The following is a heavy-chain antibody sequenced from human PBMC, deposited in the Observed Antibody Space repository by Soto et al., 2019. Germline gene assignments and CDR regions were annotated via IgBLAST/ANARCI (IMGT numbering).Heavy chain of an antibody. CDR2: IRGSGGNT. V-gene: IGHV3-23*01. CDR3: ARVKAQIRSSGWCGGDDI. J-gene: IGHJ3*02. Sequence: EVQLLESGGGLVQPGGSLRLSCAASGFTFSTYAMSWVRQAPGKGLEWVATIRGSGGNTHYADSVKGRFTTSRDNSENTVYLKMDSLRAEDTAVYFCARVKAQIRSSGWCGGDDIWGHGTRVTVSS. CDR1: GFTFSTYA. D-gene: IGHD6-19*01.